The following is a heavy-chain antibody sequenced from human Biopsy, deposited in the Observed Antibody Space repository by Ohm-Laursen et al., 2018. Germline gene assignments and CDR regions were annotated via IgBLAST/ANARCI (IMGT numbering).Heavy chain of an antibody. Sequence: SVKVSCKASGGTFTSYAISWVRQAPGQGLEWMGGIIPMFGTANYAQMFQGRVTISTDESTSTSYMELSFLTTEDTAIYYCARGPHSGSHSCFDYWGRGTLVTVSS. V-gene: IGHV1-69*05. CDR2: IIPMFGTA. J-gene: IGHJ4*02. CDR1: GGTFTSYA. D-gene: IGHD1-26*01. CDR3: ARGPHSGSHSCFDY.